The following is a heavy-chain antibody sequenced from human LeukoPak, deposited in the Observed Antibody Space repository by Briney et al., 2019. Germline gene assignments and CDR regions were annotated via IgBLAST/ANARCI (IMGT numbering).Heavy chain of an antibody. D-gene: IGHD3-22*01. CDR3: AKGRRTVVASLFDY. J-gene: IGHJ4*02. CDR1: RFSLSSYG. Sequence: PGGSLRLSCAASRFSLSSYGMHWVRQAPGKGLEWVAFIQYDGSIKLYGDSVKGRFAISRDNSKNTLYLQMNSLRVEDTAIYYCAKGRRTVVASLFDYWGQGTLVTVSS. V-gene: IGHV3-30*02. CDR2: IQYDGSIK.